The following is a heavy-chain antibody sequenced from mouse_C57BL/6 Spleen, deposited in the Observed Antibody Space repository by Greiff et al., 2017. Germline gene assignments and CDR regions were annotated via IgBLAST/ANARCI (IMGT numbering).Heavy chain of an antibody. CDR2: IHPNSGST. J-gene: IGHJ4*01. CDR3: ARSPIYYDYDRAMDY. CDR1: GYTFTSYW. V-gene: IGHV1-64*01. D-gene: IGHD2-4*01. Sequence: QVQLQQPGAELVKPGASVKLSCKASGYTFTSYWMHWVKQRPGQGLEWIGMIHPNSGSTNYNEKFKSKATLTVDKSSSTAYMQLSSLTSEDSAVYYCARSPIYYDYDRAMDYWGQGTSVTVSS.